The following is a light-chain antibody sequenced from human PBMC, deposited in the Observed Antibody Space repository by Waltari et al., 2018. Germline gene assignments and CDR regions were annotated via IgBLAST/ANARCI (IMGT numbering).Light chain of an antibody. CDR1: QSISSC. V-gene: IGKV3-20*01. CDR3: QHHFRLPAT. CDR2: GAS. Sequence: IMLTQSPGTLSLSPGERATLSCRASQSISSCLAWYQQKPGQAPRLLIYGASTRATGIPDRFSGSGSGTDFSLTISGLEPEDSAVYYCQHHFRLPATFGQGTKVEIK. J-gene: IGKJ1*01.